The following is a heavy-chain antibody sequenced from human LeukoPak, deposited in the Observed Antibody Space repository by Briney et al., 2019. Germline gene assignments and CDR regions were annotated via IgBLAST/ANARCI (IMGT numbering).Heavy chain of an antibody. Sequence: GGSLRLSCAASGFTVSSNYMSWVRQAPGKGLEWVSVIYSGGSTYYADSVKGRFTISRDNSQNTVSLQLNNLRIEDTALYYCAKTSLSDPSGHYYYMDVWGKGTTVTVSS. CDR3: AKTSLSDPSGHYYYMDV. J-gene: IGHJ6*03. V-gene: IGHV3-53*05. CDR2: IYSGGST. CDR1: GFTVSSNY. D-gene: IGHD3-3*01.